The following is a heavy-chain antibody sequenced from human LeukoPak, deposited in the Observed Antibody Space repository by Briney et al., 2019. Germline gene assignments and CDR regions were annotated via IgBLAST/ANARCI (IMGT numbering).Heavy chain of an antibody. J-gene: IGHJ4*02. CDR3: ARALYYDSSGLGY. V-gene: IGHV4-59*01. D-gene: IGHD3-22*01. Sequence: PSETLSLTCTVSGGSISSYYWSWIRQPPGQGLEWIGYIYYSGSTNYNPSLQSRVTISVDTSKNQFSLKLSSVTAADTAVYYCARALYYDSSGLGYWGEGTLVTVSS. CDR1: GGSISSYY. CDR2: IYYSGST.